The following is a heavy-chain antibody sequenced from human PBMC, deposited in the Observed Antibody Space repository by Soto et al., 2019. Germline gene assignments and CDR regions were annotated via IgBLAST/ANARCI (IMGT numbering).Heavy chain of an antibody. CDR3: ARGFGRFNY. CDR2: IDGSGTTK. Sequence: EVQLLESGGGLVQPGGSLRLSCGVSGFTFNDFEMNWVRQAPGKGLEWLAYIDGSGTTKKYADSVRGRITISRDNPNNALFLQMSSLSAADTAIYYCARGFGRFNYWGQGTLVSVSS. CDR1: GFTFNDFE. D-gene: IGHD3-10*01. J-gene: IGHJ4*02. V-gene: IGHV3-48*03.